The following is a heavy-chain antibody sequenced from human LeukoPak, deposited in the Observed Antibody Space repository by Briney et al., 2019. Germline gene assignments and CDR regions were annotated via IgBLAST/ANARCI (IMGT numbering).Heavy chain of an antibody. CDR1: GGSISSYY. J-gene: IGHJ4*02. V-gene: IGHV4-59*01. CDR2: SYYSWST. CDR3: ARSTPNDDY. Sequence: PSETLSLTCTVSGGSISSYYWSWIRQPPAKGLEWIGYSYYSWSTNYNPSLKSRVTISVDTSKNQFSLKLSSVTAADTAVYYCARSTPNDDYWGQGTLVTVSS. D-gene: IGHD1-1*01.